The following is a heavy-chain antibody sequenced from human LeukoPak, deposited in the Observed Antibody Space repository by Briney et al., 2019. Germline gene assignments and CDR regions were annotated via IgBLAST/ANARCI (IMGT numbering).Heavy chain of an antibody. Sequence: PGGSLRLSCAASGFTFSSYAMSWVRQAPGKGLEWGSAISGSGGSTYYADSVEGRFTISRDNSKNTLYLQMNSLRAEDTAVYYCAKSYDYGDTLIDYWGQGTLVTVSS. CDR2: ISGSGGST. V-gene: IGHV3-23*01. D-gene: IGHD4-17*01. J-gene: IGHJ4*02. CDR1: GFTFSSYA. CDR3: AKSYDYGDTLIDY.